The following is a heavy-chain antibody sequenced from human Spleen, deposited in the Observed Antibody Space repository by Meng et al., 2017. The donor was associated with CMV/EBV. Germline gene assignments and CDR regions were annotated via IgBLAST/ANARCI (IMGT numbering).Heavy chain of an antibody. J-gene: IGHJ6*02. CDR2: SIPIFSTA. D-gene: IGHD3-3*01. V-gene: IGHV1-69*05. CDR1: GGTFSSYI. Sequence: SVKVSCKASGGTFSSYILSWVRQAPGQGLEWMGGSIPIFSTANYAQKFQGRVTITTDESTTTAYMELSSLRSEDTAVYYCAKPLKGLIWSGYRYPDYYYYGMDVWGQGTTVTVSS. CDR3: AKPLKGLIWSGYRYPDYYYYGMDV.